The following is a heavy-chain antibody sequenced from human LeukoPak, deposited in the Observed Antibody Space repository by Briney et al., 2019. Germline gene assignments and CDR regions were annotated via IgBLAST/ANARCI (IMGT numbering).Heavy chain of an antibody. V-gene: IGHV4-59*01. J-gene: IGHJ6*03. CDR1: GGSISSYY. CDR2: IYYSGST. Sequence: SETLSLTCTVSGGSISSYYWSWIRQPPGKGLEWIGYIYYSGSTNYNPSLKSRVTISADTSKNQFSLKLSSVTAADTAVYYCARSVEGYCSGDNCYYYYYMDVWGKGTTVTVSS. CDR3: ARSVEGYCSGDNCYYYYYMDV. D-gene: IGHD2-15*01.